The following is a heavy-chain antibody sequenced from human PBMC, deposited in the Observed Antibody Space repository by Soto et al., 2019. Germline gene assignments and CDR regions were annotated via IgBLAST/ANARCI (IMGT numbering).Heavy chain of an antibody. CDR3: AREPSMVRGVIMGFFDY. Sequence: SVKVSCKASGGTFSSYAISWVRQAPGQGLEWMGGIIPIFGTANYAQKFQGRVTIAADESTSTAYMELSSLRSEDTAVYYCAREPSMVRGVIMGFFDYWGQGTLVTVSS. D-gene: IGHD3-10*01. J-gene: IGHJ4*02. V-gene: IGHV1-69*13. CDR1: GGTFSSYA. CDR2: IIPIFGTA.